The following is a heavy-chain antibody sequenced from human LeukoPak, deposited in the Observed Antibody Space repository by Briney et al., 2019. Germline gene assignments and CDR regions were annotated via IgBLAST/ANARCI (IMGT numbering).Heavy chain of an antibody. J-gene: IGHJ4*02. Sequence: SETLSLTCTVSGDSISSRTSDFWGWIRQFPGKGLEWIAEISYIGTTFYNPSLESRVSISLDTSKNQFSLKLNAVTAADTALYYCARRNRYCNGGSCAHHHDSWGQGTLVIVSS. CDR3: ARRNRYCNGGSCAHHHDS. D-gene: IGHD2-15*01. CDR2: ISYIGTT. V-gene: IGHV4-39*07. CDR1: GDSISSRTSDF.